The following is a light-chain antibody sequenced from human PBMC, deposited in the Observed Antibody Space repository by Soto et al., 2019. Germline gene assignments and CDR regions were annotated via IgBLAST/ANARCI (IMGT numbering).Light chain of an antibody. CDR2: EVS. J-gene: IGLJ2*01. CDR1: SSGVGSYNL. V-gene: IGLV2-23*02. Sequence: QSVLTQPASVSGSPGQSITISCTGTSSGVGSYNLVSWYKQHPGKAPKLMIYEVSKRPSGVSNRFSGSKSGNTASLTISGLQAEDEADYYCCSYAGSSTFVFGGGTKLTVL. CDR3: CSYAGSSTFV.